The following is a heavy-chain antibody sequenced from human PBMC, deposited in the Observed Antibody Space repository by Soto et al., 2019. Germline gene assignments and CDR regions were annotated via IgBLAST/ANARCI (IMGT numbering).Heavy chain of an antibody. CDR1: GFTFSDYY. V-gene: IGHV3-11*05. Sequence: QVQLVESGGGLVKPGGSLRLSCAASGFTFSDYYMSWIRQAPGKGLEWVSYISSSSSYTNYADSVKGRFTISRDNAKNSLYLQMNSRRAGDTAVYYCARVGAWGQLGLDYWGQGTLVTVSS. CDR2: ISSSSSYT. CDR3: ARVGAWGQLGLDY. J-gene: IGHJ4*02. D-gene: IGHD6-13*01.